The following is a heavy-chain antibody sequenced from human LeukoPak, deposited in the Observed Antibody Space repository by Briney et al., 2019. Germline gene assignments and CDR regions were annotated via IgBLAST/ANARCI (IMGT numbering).Heavy chain of an antibody. Sequence: GGSPRLSCAASGFTFSSYGMQWVRQAPGKGLEWVAAISYDGSNKYYTDSVKGRFTISRDNSKNTLYLQMNSLRAEDTAVYYCAKDQKYQLLYLFDYWGQGTLVTVSS. V-gene: IGHV3-30*18. J-gene: IGHJ4*02. CDR1: GFTFSSYG. D-gene: IGHD2-2*02. CDR2: ISYDGSNK. CDR3: AKDQKYQLLYLFDY.